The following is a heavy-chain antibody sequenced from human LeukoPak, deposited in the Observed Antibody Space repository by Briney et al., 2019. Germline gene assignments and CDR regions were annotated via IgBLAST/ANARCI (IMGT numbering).Heavy chain of an antibody. CDR3: ARDPGYSYGSYYYYYYYMDV. CDR1: GFTFNTYS. V-gene: IGHV3-21*01. CDR2: IDSSGGYM. D-gene: IGHD5-18*01. Sequence: GGSLRLSCEASGFTFNTYSMNWARQAPGKGLEWVSSIDSSGGYMFYADSVRGRFIISRDNAKNSLYLQMNSLRAEDTAVYYCARDPGYSYGSYYYYYYYMDVWGKGTTVTVSS. J-gene: IGHJ6*03.